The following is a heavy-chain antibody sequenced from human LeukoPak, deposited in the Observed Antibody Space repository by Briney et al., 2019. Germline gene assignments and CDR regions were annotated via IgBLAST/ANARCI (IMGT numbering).Heavy chain of an antibody. CDR1: GYTFTSYG. CDR2: ISAYNGNT. J-gene: IGHJ6*03. D-gene: IGHD5-18*01. V-gene: IGHV1-18*01. Sequence: ASVKVSCKASGYTFTSYGISWVRQAPGQGLEWMGWISAYNGNTNYAQKLQGRVTMTTDTSTSTAYMELRSLRSDDTAVYYCASSGYSYALHYYYMDVWGKGTTVTVSS. CDR3: ASSGYSYALHYYYMDV.